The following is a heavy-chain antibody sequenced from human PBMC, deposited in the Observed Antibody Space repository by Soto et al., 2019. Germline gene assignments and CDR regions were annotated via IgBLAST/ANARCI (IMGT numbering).Heavy chain of an antibody. D-gene: IGHD3-9*01. V-gene: IGHV4-59*01. CDR1: GGSISSYY. Sequence: NPSETLSLTCTVSGGSISSYYWSWIRHPPGKGLEWIGYIYYSGSTNYNPSLKSRVTISVDTSKNQFSLKLSSVTAADTAVYYCARVRSSRYDILTGYYSVWGQGTLVTVSS. CDR2: IYYSGST. CDR3: ARVRSSRYDILTGYYSV. J-gene: IGHJ4*02.